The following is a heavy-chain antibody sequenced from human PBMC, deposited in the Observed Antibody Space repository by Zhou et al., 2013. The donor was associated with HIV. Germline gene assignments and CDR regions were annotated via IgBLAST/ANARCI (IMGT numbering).Heavy chain of an antibody. J-gene: IGHJ4*02. D-gene: IGHD1-1*01. CDR2: IYTRGST. CDR3: ARFQMELLSYYFDY. CDR1: GDSVSSDY. V-gene: IGHV4-4*09. Sequence: QVQLQESGPGLVKPSETLSLTCTVSGDSVSSDYWSWIRQPPGKGLEWIGYIYTRGSTKYNPSLRSRVTISTDTSKNQFSLKLSSVTATDTAIYYCARFQMELLSYYFDYWGQGTLVTVSS.